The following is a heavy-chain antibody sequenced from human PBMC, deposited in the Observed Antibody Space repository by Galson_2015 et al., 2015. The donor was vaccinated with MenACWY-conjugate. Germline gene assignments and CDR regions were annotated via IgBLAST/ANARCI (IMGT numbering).Heavy chain of an antibody. CDR1: GDSISSNTW. J-gene: IGHJ4*02. V-gene: IGHV4-4*02. Sequence: LSLTCAVSGDSISSNTWWSWVRQSPGKGLEWIGEIHHSGNTNYNPSLKSRVTISVDKSKNHFSLKLKSVTAADTAVYYCARQMCPTSCYVFEYWGQGTLVIVSS. CDR2: IHHSGNT. CDR3: ARQMCPTSCYVFEY. D-gene: IGHD2-2*01.